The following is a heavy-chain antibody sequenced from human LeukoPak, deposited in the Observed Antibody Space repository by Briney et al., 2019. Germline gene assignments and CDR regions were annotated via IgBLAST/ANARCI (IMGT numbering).Heavy chain of an antibody. J-gene: IGHJ5*02. V-gene: IGHV4-59*12. CDR2: ISDSGST. Sequence: SETLSLTCTVSAGSISSYYWSWSRRPPGKGLEWIGYISDSGSTNYNPSLKSRVTISVDTSKNQFSLKLSSVTAADTAVYYCARDRPPLTGFDPWGQGTLVTVSS. D-gene: IGHD2-8*02. CDR1: AGSISSYY. CDR3: ARDRPPLTGFDP.